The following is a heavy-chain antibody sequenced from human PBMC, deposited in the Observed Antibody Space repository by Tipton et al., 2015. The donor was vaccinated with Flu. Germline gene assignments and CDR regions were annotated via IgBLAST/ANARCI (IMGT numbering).Heavy chain of an antibody. D-gene: IGHD3-10*01. Sequence: TLSLTCVVSGYSISTGYYWGWIRQPPGKGLEWIGSVSHSGNTYYEPSLKSRVTISLDTFQNHFSLKLSSVTAADTAVYYCATTTYYYGSGSHDYWGQGTLVTVSS. CDR3: ATTTYYYGSGSHDY. J-gene: IGHJ4*02. CDR1: GYSISTGYY. CDR2: VSHSGNT. V-gene: IGHV4-38-2*01.